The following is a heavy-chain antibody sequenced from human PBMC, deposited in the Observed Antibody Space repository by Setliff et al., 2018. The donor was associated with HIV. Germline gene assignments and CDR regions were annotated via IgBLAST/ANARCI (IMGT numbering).Heavy chain of an antibody. CDR2: IYYSGST. V-gene: IGHV4-39*07. CDR3: ARGPPFAY. J-gene: IGHJ4*02. Sequence: TSETLSLTCTVSGGSISSSSYYWGWIRQPPGKGLEWIGSIYYSGSTYYNPSLKSRVTISVDTSKNQFSLKLSSVTAADTAVYYCARGPPFAYWGQGLLVTVSS. CDR1: GGSISSSSYY.